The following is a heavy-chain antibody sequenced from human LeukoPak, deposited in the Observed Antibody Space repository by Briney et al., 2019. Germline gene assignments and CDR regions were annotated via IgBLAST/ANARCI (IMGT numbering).Heavy chain of an antibody. J-gene: IGHJ4*02. CDR2: IYYSGST. V-gene: IGHV4-59*01. CDR3: ARTGYSSGWSSTHFDY. Sequence: SETLSLTCTVSGGSISSYYWSWIRQPPGKGLEWIGYIYYSGSTNYNPSLKSRVTISVDTSKNQFSLKLSSVTAADTAVYYCARTGYSSGWSSTHFDYWGQGTLVTVSS. D-gene: IGHD6-19*01. CDR1: GGSISSYY.